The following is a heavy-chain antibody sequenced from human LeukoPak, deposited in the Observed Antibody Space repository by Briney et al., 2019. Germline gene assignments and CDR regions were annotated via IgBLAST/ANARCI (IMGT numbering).Heavy chain of an antibody. CDR1: GYRFSSYW. J-gene: IGHJ4*02. V-gene: IGHV5-51*01. CDR3: ARHQAGDY. CDR2: IYPGDSDT. D-gene: IGHD6-13*01. Sequence: GASLKISCKGSGYRFSSYWIAGVRQMPGKGLEGRGIIYPGDSDTRYSPSFQGQVTISADKSTSTAYLQWSSLKVSDTAMYYCARHQAGDYWGQGTVVNVSP.